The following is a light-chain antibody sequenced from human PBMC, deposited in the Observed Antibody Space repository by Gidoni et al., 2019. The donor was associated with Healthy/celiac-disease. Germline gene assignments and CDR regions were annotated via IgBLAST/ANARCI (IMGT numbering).Light chain of an antibody. J-gene: IGLJ2*01. Sequence: SYELTQPPSVPVSPGQTARITCPGDALPKQYAYWYPQKPGQAPVLVIYKDSERPSGIPERFSGSSSGTTVTLTISGVQAEDEADYYCQSADSSGTYPVFGGGTKLTVL. CDR2: KDS. V-gene: IGLV3-25*03. CDR3: QSADSSGTYPV. CDR1: ALPKQY.